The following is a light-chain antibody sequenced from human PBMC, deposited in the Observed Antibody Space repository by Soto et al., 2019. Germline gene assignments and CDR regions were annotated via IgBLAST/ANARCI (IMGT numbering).Light chain of an antibody. J-gene: IGKJ1*01. CDR3: LQDYNYPWT. CDR1: QGISNY. Sequence: ATQMTQSPSSLSASVGDRVTISCRASQGISNYLAWDQQRPGKAPKLLIFGATTLQSGVPSRFSASGSGPDFTLTISSLQPEDFVTYYCLQDYNYPWTFGQGTKVEIK. CDR2: GAT. V-gene: IGKV1-6*01.